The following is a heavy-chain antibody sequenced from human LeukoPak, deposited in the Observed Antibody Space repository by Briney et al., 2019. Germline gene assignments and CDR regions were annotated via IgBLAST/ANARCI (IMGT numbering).Heavy chain of an antibody. CDR2: IYYSGST. D-gene: IGHD2-2*01. CDR1: GDSISGYY. V-gene: IGHV4-59*12. Sequence: SETLSLTCTVSGDSISGYYWSWIRQPPGKGLEYIGYIYYSGSTSYSPSLKGRVTISVDTSKNQFSLKLTSVTAADTAVYYCARDRCNSTTCASRGAFDIWGQGTMVTVSS. J-gene: IGHJ3*02. CDR3: ARDRCNSTTCASRGAFDI.